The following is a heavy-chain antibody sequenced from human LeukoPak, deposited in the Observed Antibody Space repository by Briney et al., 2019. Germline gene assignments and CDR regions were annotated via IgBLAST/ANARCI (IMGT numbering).Heavy chain of an antibody. CDR2: IYGDGSR. CDR3: AKIPYGDYVLDYYYYMDV. J-gene: IGHJ6*03. CDR1: GFTVSSNY. D-gene: IGHD4-17*01. V-gene: IGHV3-53*05. Sequence: GGSLRLSCAATGFTVSSNYMSWVRQAPGKGLEWVSLIYGDGSRYYVDSVKGRFTISGDNSKNTLYLQMNSLRAEDTAVYYCAKIPYGDYVLDYYYYMDVWGKGTTVTISS.